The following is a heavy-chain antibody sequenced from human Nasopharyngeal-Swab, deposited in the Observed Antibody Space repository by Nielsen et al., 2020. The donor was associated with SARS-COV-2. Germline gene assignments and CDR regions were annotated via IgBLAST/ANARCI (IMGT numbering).Heavy chain of an antibody. CDR1: GFIFHYYA. CDR3: AKDVADLISSGGAFDI. J-gene: IGHJ3*02. CDR2: ISWNSGSI. Sequence: GESLKLSCASFGFIFHYYALHLVRPAPGKGLEWVSGISWNSGSIGYADSVKGRFTISRDNAKNSLYLQMNSLRAGDTALYYCAKDVADLISSGGAFDIWGQGTMVTVSS. V-gene: IGHV3-9*01. D-gene: IGHD6-19*01.